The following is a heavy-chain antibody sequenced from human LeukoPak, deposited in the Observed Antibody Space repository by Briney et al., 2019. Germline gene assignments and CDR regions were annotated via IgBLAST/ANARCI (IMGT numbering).Heavy chain of an antibody. D-gene: IGHD1-26*01. V-gene: IGHV3-11*01. CDR1: GFTFSDYY. CDR3: ARGVAGATTSSMVFDY. J-gene: IGHJ4*02. CDR2: ISGSGSTI. Sequence: GGSLRLSCAASGFTFSDYYMSWIRQAPGKGLEWVSYISGSGSTIYYADSVKGRFTISRDNAKNSPYLQMNSLRAEDTAVYHCARGVAGATTSSMVFDYWGQGTLVTVSS.